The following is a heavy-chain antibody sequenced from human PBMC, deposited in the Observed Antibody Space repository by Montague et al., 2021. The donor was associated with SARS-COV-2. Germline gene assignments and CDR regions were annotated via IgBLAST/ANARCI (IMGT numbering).Heavy chain of an antibody. CDR1: GGSISSYY. CDR3: AREAWFGDKTSASEYYGRDV. Sequence: SETLSLTCTVSGGSISSYYWSWIRQPAGKGLEWIGRIYTSGSTNYNPSLKSRVTMSVDTFKNQFSLKLSSVTAADTAVYYCAREAWFGDKTSASEYYGRDVWGQGTTVTVSS. D-gene: IGHD3-10*01. CDR2: IYTSGST. V-gene: IGHV4-4*07. J-gene: IGHJ6*02.